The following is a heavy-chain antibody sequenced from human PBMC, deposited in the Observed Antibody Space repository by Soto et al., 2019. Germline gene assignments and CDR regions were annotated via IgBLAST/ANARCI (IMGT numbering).Heavy chain of an antibody. J-gene: IGHJ6*02. V-gene: IGHV5-51*01. CDR1: GYSFTNHW. Sequence: GESLKISCKGSGYSFTNHWIDWVRQIPGKGLQWMGVIYPADSDIKYSPSFQGHVTLSVDKSTSTAYLQWSGLKASDTAMYYCARSPSYYDSSGYYLWYYYGMDVWGQGTTVTVSS. CDR3: ARSPSYYDSSGYYLWYYYGMDV. D-gene: IGHD3-22*01. CDR2: IYPADSDI.